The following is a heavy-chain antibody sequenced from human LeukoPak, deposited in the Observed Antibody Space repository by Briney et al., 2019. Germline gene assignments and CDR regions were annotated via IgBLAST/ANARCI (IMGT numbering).Heavy chain of an antibody. CDR1: GFTFDDYA. Sequence: GGSLRLSCAASGFTFDDYAMHWVRQAPGKGLEWVSGISWNSGTIYYADSVKGRFTISRDDAKNSLYLQMNSLRAEDTAVYYCARGTVTGYFDYWGQGTLVTVSS. D-gene: IGHD4-17*01. CDR2: ISWNSGTI. V-gene: IGHV3-9*01. CDR3: ARGTVTGYFDY. J-gene: IGHJ4*02.